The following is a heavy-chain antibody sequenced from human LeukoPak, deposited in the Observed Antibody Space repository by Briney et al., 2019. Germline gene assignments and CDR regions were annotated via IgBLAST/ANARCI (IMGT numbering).Heavy chain of an antibody. J-gene: IGHJ4*02. CDR1: GGSFSGYY. Sequence: SETLSLTCAVYGGSFSGYYWSWIRQPPGKGLEWIGEINHSGSTNYNPSLKSRVTISVDTSKNQFSLKLSSVTAADTAVYYCASMRKGVVPAAADSWGQGTLVTVSS. CDR2: INHSGST. D-gene: IGHD2-2*01. V-gene: IGHV4-34*01. CDR3: ASMRKGVVPAAADS.